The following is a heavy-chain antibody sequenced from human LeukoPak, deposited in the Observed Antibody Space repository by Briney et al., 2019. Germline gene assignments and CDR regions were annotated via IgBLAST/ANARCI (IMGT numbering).Heavy chain of an antibody. J-gene: IGHJ6*03. CDR3: ARDMLRYFPGSAYYYMDV. CDR1: GYTFTSYG. D-gene: IGHD3-9*01. Sequence: GASVKVSCKASGYTFTSYGITWVRQAPGQGLEWMGWISAYNGDTNYAQNLQGRVTMTTDTSTSTAYMELRSLRSDDTAVYYCARDMLRYFPGSAYYYMDVWGKGTMVTISS. CDR2: ISAYNGDT. V-gene: IGHV1-18*01.